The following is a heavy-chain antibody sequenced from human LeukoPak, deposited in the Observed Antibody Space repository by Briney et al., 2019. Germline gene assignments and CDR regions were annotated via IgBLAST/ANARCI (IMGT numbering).Heavy chain of an antibody. Sequence: GASLKLSCKASGYTFTAYYMDWTCQAPAPGLEWIGWIDINGGGTRYAQKFQGRVTFTRDTSTGTVYMELSSLISDDTAVYYCASEAFCAGGSCYLHRVASWGPGTLVTVSS. D-gene: IGHD2-15*01. CDR2: IDINGGGT. CDR1: GYTFTAYY. J-gene: IGHJ4*02. CDR3: ASEAFCAGGSCYLHRVAS. V-gene: IGHV1-2*02.